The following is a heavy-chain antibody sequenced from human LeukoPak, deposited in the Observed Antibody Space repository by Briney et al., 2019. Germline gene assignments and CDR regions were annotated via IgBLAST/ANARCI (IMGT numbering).Heavy chain of an antibody. D-gene: IGHD3-10*01. CDR1: GFTFSSYG. CDR3: VRSRSTWFGEVLAAFDI. V-gene: IGHV3-30*02. J-gene: IGHJ3*02. Sequence: GGSLRLSCAASGFTFSSYGMHWVRQAPGKGLEWVAFIRYDGSNKYYVGSVKGRFTISRDNSKNTLYLQMNSLRAEDTAVYYCVRSRSTWFGEVLAAFDIWGQGTMVTVSS. CDR2: IRYDGSNK.